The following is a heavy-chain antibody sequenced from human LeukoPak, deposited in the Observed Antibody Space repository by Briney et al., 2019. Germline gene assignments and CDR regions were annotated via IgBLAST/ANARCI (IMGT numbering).Heavy chain of an antibody. CDR3: ARSYDFWSGYYVDY. J-gene: IGHJ4*02. V-gene: IGHV3-74*01. D-gene: IGHD3-3*01. Sequence: PGGSLRLSCAASGFTFSSYWMHWVRQAPGKGLVWVSRINTDGSSTSYADSVKGRFTISRDNAKNTLYLQMNSLRAEDTAVYYCARSYDFWSGYYVDYWGQGTLVTVPS. CDR1: GFTFSSYW. CDR2: INTDGSST.